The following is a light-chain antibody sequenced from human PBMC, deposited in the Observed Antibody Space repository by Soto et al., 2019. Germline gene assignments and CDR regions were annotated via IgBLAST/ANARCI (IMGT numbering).Light chain of an antibody. V-gene: IGKV3-20*01. Sequence: EIVLTQSPGTLSLSPGERATLSCRASQSVSSSYLAWYQQKPGQAPRLLIYGASSRATGIPDRFSGSGFGTDFTLTISRLEPEDFAVYYCQQYGSSRTFGGGTKVDIK. CDR2: GAS. CDR3: QQYGSSRT. J-gene: IGKJ4*01. CDR1: QSVSSSY.